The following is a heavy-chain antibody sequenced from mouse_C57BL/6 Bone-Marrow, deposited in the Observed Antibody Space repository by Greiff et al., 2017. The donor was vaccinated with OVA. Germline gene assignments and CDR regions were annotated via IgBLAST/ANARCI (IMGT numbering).Heavy chain of an antibody. CDR1: GYTFTSYW. V-gene: IGHV1-55*01. J-gene: IGHJ2*01. CDR3: ARCPHYYGSSPLDY. D-gene: IGHD1-1*01. CDR2: IYPGSGST. Sequence: QVQLQQPGAELVKPGASVKMSCKASGYTFTSYWITWVKQRPGQGLEWIGDIYPGSGSTNYNEKFKSKATLTVDTSSSTAYMQLSSLTSEDSAVYYCARCPHYYGSSPLDYWGQGTTLTVSS.